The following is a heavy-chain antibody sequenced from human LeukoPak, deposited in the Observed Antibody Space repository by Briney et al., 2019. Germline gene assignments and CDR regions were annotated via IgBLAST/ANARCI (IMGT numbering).Heavy chain of an antibody. Sequence: PSETLSLTCAVYGGSFSGYYWSWIRQPPGKGLEWIGEINHSGSTNYNPSLKSRVTISVDTSKNQFSLKLSSVTAADTAVYYCARVQDSGYVVIDYWGQGTLVTVSS. CDR1: GGSFSGYY. CDR2: INHSGST. CDR3: ARVQDSGYVVIDY. D-gene: IGHD5-12*01. J-gene: IGHJ4*02. V-gene: IGHV4-34*01.